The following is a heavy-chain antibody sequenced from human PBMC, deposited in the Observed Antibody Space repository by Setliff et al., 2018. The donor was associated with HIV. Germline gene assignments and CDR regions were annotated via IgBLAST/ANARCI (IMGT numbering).Heavy chain of an antibody. CDR2: ISDSGST. V-gene: IGHV4-59*08. Sequence: SETLSLTCTVSGSSISYFYWNWIRQSPGKGLEWIGYISDSGSTNYNPSLKSRVTISLDTSNNQFSLKLSSVTAANTAVYYCARRVVAAFTFDYWGQGTLVTVSS. CDR3: ARRVVAAFTFDY. J-gene: IGHJ4*02. D-gene: IGHD2-15*01. CDR1: GSSISYFY.